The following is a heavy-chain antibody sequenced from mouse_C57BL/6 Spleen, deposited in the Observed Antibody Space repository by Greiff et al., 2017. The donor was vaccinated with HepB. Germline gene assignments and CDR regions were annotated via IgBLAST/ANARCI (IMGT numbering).Heavy chain of an antibody. V-gene: IGHV1-15*01. J-gene: IGHJ2*01. CDR3: TRYYGSSPYYFDY. D-gene: IGHD1-1*01. CDR2: IDPETGGT. CDR1: GYTFTDYE. Sequence: QVQLQQSGAELVRPGASVTLSCKASGYTFTDYEMHWVKQTPVHGLEWIGAIDPETGGTAYNQKFKGKAILTADKSSSTAYMELRSLTSEDSAVYYCTRYYGSSPYYFDYWGQGTPLTVSS.